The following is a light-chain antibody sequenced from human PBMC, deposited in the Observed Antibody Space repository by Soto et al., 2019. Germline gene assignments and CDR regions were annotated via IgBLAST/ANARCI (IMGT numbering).Light chain of an antibody. J-gene: IGLJ2*01. V-gene: IGLV1-40*01. CDR1: SSNIGAGYD. Sequence: QSVLTQPPSVSGAPGQRVTISCTGSSSNIGAGYDVHWYQQLPGTPPKLLIYGNSNRPSGVPDRFSGSKSGTSASLAITGLQAEDEADYYCQSYDSSLSASEVVFGGGTKLTVL. CDR3: QSYDSSLSASEVV. CDR2: GNS.